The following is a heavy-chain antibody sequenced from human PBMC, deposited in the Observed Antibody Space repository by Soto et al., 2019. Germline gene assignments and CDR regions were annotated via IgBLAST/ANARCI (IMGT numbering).Heavy chain of an antibody. J-gene: IGHJ3*02. CDR2: IYYSGST. CDR1: GGSISSYY. CDR3: ARVSELNAFDI. V-gene: IGHV4-59*01. Sequence: QVQLQESGPGLVKPWETLSLTCTVSGGSISSYYWSWIRQPPGKGLEWIGYIYYSGSTNYNPSLKSRITISVDTSKNQFSLKLISVTDADTAVYYCARVSELNAFDIWGQGTMVTVSA.